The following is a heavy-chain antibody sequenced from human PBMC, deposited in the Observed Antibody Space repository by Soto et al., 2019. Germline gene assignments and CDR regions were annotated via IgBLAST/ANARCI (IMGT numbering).Heavy chain of an antibody. CDR2: IYYSGST. Sequence: SETLSLTCTVSGGSISSGGYYWSWIRQHPGKGLEWIGYIYYSGSTYYNPSLKSRVTISVDTSKNQFSLKLRSVTAADTAVYYCARGGIAAAAHNWFDPWGQGTLVTVSS. V-gene: IGHV4-31*03. D-gene: IGHD6-13*01. J-gene: IGHJ5*02. CDR3: ARGGIAAAAHNWFDP. CDR1: GGSISSGGYY.